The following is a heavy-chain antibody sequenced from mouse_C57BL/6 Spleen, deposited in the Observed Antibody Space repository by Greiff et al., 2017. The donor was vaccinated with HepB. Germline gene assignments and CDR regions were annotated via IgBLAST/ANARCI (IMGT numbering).Heavy chain of an antibody. V-gene: IGHV1-18*01. J-gene: IGHJ2*01. D-gene: IGHD2-3*01. CDR1: GYTFTDYN. Sequence: DVQLQESGPELVKPGASVKIPCKASGYTFTDYNMDWVKQSHGKSLEWIGDINPNNGGTIYNQKFKGKATLTVDKSSSTAYMELRSLTSEDTAVYYCARYDGYYDLFDYWGQGTTLTVSS. CDR2: INPNNGGT. CDR3: ARYDGYYDLFDY.